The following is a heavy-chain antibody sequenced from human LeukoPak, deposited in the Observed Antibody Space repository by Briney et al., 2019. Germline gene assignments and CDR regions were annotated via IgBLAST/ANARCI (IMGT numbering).Heavy chain of an antibody. CDR3: ARGPGYTINWDLNWFDP. CDR2: ISAYNGNT. Sequence: GASVNVSCKASGYTFTSYGISWVRQAPGQGLEWMGWISAYNGNTNYAQKLQGRVTMTTDTSTSTAYMELRSLRSDDTAVYYCARGPGYTINWDLNWFDPWGQGTLVTVSS. D-gene: IGHD5-12*01. J-gene: IGHJ5*02. V-gene: IGHV1-18*01. CDR1: GYTFTSYG.